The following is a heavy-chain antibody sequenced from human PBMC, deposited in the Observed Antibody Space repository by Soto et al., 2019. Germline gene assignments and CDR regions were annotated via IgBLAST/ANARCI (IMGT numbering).Heavy chain of an antibody. CDR2: INITGGT. V-gene: IGHV4-34*01. Sequence: SETLSLTCAVNGGSFSDYNWSWIRQPPGKRLEWIGEINITGGTNYNPSLKSRVTISIDTSKNEFSLKLSSVTAAYTAVYYCARGVATIRDWGQGTLVTRLL. J-gene: IGHJ4*02. CDR1: GGSFSDYN. CDR3: ARGVATIRD. D-gene: IGHD5-12*01.